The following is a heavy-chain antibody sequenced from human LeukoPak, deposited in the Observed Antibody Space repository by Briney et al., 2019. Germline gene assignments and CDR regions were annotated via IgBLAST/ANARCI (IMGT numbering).Heavy chain of an antibody. Sequence: GGSLRLPCAASGFTFGSYSMNWVRQAPGKGLEWISYISGSSSAIYYADSVKGRFTISRDNAKNSLYLQMNSLRDEDTAVYYCAEVRSSASDIWGQGTMVTVSS. CDR3: AEVRSSASDI. CDR1: GFTFGSYS. V-gene: IGHV3-48*02. D-gene: IGHD3-10*01. CDR2: ISGSSSAI. J-gene: IGHJ3*02.